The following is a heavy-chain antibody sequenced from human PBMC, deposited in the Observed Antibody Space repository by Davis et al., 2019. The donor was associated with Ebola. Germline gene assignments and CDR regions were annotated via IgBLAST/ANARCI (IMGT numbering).Heavy chain of an antibody. V-gene: IGHV4-39*01. CDR3: ARAHNYGSYYYYGMDV. Sequence: GSLRLSCTVSGGSISSSSYYWGWIRQPPGKGLEWIGSIYYSGSTYYNPSLKSRVTISVDTSKNQFSLKLSSVTAADTAVYYCARAHNYGSYYYYGMDVWGQGTTVTVSS. J-gene: IGHJ6*02. D-gene: IGHD3-10*01. CDR1: GGSISSSSYY. CDR2: IYYSGST.